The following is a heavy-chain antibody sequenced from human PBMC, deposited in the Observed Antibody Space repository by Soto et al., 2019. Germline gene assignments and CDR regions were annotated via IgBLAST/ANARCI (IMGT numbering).Heavy chain of an antibody. D-gene: IGHD6-13*01. CDR3: ARVIPYSSSWYTIGYCDT. V-gene: IGHV4-59*01. CDR2: VYYSGRT. CDR1: GGSISSYY. Sequence: SETLSLTCTVSGGSISSYYWSWIRQPPGKGLEWIGYVYYSGRTNYNPSLKSRVTISADTSKGQFSLKLSSVTAADTAVYYCARVIPYSSSWYTIGYCDTWGQGTLVTVSS. J-gene: IGHJ4*02.